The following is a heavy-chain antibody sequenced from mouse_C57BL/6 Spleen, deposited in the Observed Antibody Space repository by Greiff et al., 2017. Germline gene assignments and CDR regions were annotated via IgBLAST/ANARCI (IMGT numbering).Heavy chain of an antibody. CDR2: IDPSDSET. CDR3: AREGGISFFDV. V-gene: IGHV1-52*01. Sequence: VQLQQPGAELVRPGSSVKLSCKASGYTFTSYWMHWVKQRPIQGLEWIGNIDPSDSETHYNQKFKDKATLTVDKSSSTAYMQLSSLTSEDSAVYYGAREGGISFFDVWGTGTTVTVSS. J-gene: IGHJ1*03. CDR1: GYTFTSYW.